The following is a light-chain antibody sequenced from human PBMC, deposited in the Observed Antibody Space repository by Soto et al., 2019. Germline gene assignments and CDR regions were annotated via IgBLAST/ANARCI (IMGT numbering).Light chain of an antibody. J-gene: IGKJ4*01. CDR1: HSVDIY. V-gene: IGKV3-11*01. Sequence: EVVLTQSPDTLSLSPGERATLSCRTSHSVDIYLAWYQQKPGQAPRLLIYDSYNRVTGIPTRFSGSGSGTDFNLTISSLEPEDYEVYYCQQRKYWPPHTFGGGTKVEIK. CDR2: DSY. CDR3: QQRKYWPPHT.